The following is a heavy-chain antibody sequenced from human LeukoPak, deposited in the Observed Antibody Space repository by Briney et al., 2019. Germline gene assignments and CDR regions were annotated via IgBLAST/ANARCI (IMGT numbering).Heavy chain of an antibody. V-gene: IGHV3-23*01. D-gene: IGHD3-16*01. J-gene: IGHJ4*02. Sequence: GGSLRLSCAASGFTFSNYAMSWVRQAPGKGLEWVSSISGSGGGSDYADSVKGRFAISRDNSKNTLYLQMNSLRAEDTAIYYCAKTPLTFGGASRFDYWGQGTLVTVSS. CDR3: AKTPLTFGGASRFDY. CDR2: ISGSGGGS. CDR1: GFTFSNYA.